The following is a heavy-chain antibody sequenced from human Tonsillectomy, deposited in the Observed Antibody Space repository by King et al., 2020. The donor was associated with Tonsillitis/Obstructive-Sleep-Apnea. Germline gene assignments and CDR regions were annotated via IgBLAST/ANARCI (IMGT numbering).Heavy chain of an antibody. CDR1: GFTFSDYY. CDR3: ARSGYCSGGSCYPYYYYYMDV. J-gene: IGHJ6*03. Sequence: VQLVESGGGLVKPGGSLRLSCAASGFTFSDYYMSWIRQATGKGREWGSYISSSSCYTNYVGSWQGLFTISRDNAKNLLYLQMNRLRAEDTAVYYCARSGYCSGGSCYPYYYYYMDVWGKGTTVTVSS. D-gene: IGHD2-15*01. V-gene: IGHV3-11*05. CDR2: ISSSSCYT.